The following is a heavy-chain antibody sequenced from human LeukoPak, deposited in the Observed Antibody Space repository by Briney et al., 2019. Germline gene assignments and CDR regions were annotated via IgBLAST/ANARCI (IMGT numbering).Heavy chain of an antibody. D-gene: IGHD2-15*01. CDR1: RFTFRSYG. J-gene: IGHJ4*02. V-gene: IGHV3-33*01. Sequence: PGRSLRLSCAASRFTFRSYGMHWVRQTPGKGLEWVAVIWYDGSNKYYADSAKGRFTISRDNSKNTLYLQMNNLRAEDTAVYYCARGSADSGGFWYFDYWGQGALVTVSS. CDR2: IWYDGSNK. CDR3: ARGSADSGGFWYFDY.